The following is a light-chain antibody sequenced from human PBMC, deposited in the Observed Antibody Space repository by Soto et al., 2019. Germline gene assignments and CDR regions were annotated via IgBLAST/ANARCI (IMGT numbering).Light chain of an antibody. CDR1: QSISTW. CDR2: KAS. CDR3: QQYNSYPPT. Sequence: DIQMTQSPSTLSASVGDRVTITCRASQSISTWLAWYQQKPGKAPNLLIYKASSLQGGVPSRFSGSGSGTEFSLTISSLQPDDLATYSCQQYNSYPPTFGPGTTVDIK. J-gene: IGKJ3*01. V-gene: IGKV1-5*03.